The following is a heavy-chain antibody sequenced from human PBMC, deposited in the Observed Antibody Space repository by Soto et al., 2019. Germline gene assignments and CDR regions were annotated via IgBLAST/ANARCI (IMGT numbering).Heavy chain of an antibody. CDR3: AKDLGYSGYGGYGMDV. Sequence: ESGGGVVQPGRSLRLSCAASGFTFSSYGMHWVRQAPGKGLEWVAVISYDGSNKYYADSVKGRFTISRDNSKNTLYLQMNSLRAEDTAVYYCAKDLGYSGYGGYGMDVWGQGTTVTVSS. CDR2: ISYDGSNK. CDR1: GFTFSSYG. V-gene: IGHV3-30*18. D-gene: IGHD5-12*01. J-gene: IGHJ6*02.